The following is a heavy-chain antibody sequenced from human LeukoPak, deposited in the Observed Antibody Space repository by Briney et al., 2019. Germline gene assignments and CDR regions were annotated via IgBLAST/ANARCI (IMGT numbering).Heavy chain of an antibody. CDR3: ARPSSSWSKSEYFQH. J-gene: IGHJ1*01. CDR1: GGSISSSSYY. V-gene: IGHV4-39*01. CDR2: IYYSGST. Sequence: SETLSLTCTVSGGSISSSSYYWGWIRQPPGKGLEWIGSIYYSGSTYYNPSLKSRVTISVDTSKNQFSLKLSSVTAADTAVYYCARPSSSWSKSEYFQHWGQGTLVTVSS. D-gene: IGHD6-13*01.